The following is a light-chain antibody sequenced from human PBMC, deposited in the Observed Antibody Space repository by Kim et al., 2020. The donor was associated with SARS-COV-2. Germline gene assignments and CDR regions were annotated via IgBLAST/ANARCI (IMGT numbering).Light chain of an antibody. CDR1: SLTNYY. J-gene: IGLJ1*01. CDR2: DKD. CDR3: SSRHSRAQRDV. Sequence: SSELTQDPAVSVALGHTVRITCQGDSLTNYYASWYQQRPGQAPILVFCDKDNRHSGIQDRFSGCSSGNMASLTITGALAEDEAYYYCSSRHSRAQRDVFGTGTKVTVL. V-gene: IGLV3-19*01.